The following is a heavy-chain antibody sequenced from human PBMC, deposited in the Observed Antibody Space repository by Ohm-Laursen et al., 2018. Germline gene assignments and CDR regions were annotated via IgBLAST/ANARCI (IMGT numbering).Heavy chain of an antibody. CDR3: ARSAVAGNSNWFDP. J-gene: IGHJ5*02. D-gene: IGHD6-19*01. V-gene: IGHV3-23*01. Sequence: SLRLSCTASGFTFSSYAMSWVRQAPGKGLEWVSAISGSGGSTYYADSVKGRFTISRDNSKNTVSLQMDSLRAEDTAVYYCARSAVAGNSNWFDPWGQGALVTVSS. CDR2: ISGSGGST. CDR1: GFTFSSYA.